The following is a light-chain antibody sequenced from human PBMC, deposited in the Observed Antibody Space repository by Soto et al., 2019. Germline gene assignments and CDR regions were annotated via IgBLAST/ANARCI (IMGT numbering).Light chain of an antibody. CDR2: VVT. J-gene: IGLJ2*01. CDR3: CSYAGSSTVI. V-gene: IGLV2-23*02. CDR1: SGDVGSYDL. Sequence: QSALTQPASVSGSPGQSITISCTGTSGDVGSYDLVSWYQQPPGKAPKLMIYVVTKRPSGVSDRFSGSKSGNTASLTISGLQAEDEANYYCCSYAGSSTVIFGGGTKLTVL.